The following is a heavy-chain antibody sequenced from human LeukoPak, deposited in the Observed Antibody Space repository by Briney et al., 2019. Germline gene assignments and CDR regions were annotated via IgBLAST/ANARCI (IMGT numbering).Heavy chain of an antibody. V-gene: IGHV1-18*01. D-gene: IGHD3-3*01. CDR2: ISAYNGNT. CDR1: GYTFTSYG. Sequence: VASVKVSCKASGYTFTSYGISWVRQAPGQGLEWMGWISAYNGNTNYAQKLQGRVTMTTDTSTSTAYMELRSLRSDDTAVYYCARDRTYYDFWSGYYRDYYYYGMDVWGQGTTVTVSS. CDR3: ARDRTYYDFWSGYYRDYYYYGMDV. J-gene: IGHJ6*02.